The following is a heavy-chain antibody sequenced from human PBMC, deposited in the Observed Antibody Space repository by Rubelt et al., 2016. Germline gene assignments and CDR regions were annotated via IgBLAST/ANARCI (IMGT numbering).Heavy chain of an antibody. CDR1: GGSISSGGYY. Sequence: TLSLTCTVSGGSISSGGYYWSWIRQHPGKGLEWIGYIYYSGSTYYNPSLKSRVTISVDTSKNQFSLKLSSVTAADTAVYYCARSKAGHFGVVILLFDYWGQGTLVTVSS. CDR2: IYYSGST. J-gene: IGHJ4*02. CDR3: ARSKAGHFGVVILLFDY. D-gene: IGHD3-3*01. V-gene: IGHV4-31*03.